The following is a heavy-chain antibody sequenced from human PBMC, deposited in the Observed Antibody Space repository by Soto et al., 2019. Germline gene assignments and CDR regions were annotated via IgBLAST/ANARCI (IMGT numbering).Heavy chain of an antibody. V-gene: IGHV4-30-4*01. D-gene: IGHD2-2*01. CDR3: ARVKIVLVPAAIGWFDP. CDR1: GGSISSGDYY. J-gene: IGHJ5*02. CDR2: IYYSGSI. Sequence: QVQLQESGPGLVKPSQTLSLTCTVSGGSISSGDYYWSWIRQPPGKGLEWIGYIYYSGSIHYNPSLKSRVIISVDTSKNQFSLKLSSVTAADTAVYYCARVKIVLVPAAIGWFDPWGQGTLVTVSS.